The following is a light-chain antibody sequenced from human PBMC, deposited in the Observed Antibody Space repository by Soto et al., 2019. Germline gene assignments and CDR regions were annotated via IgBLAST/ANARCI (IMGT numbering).Light chain of an antibody. V-gene: IGKV3-20*01. CDR1: QSLITGN. Sequence: EIVLTQSPGTLSLSPGEGAPPPAGASQSLITGNLPWYQQNPGQAPRLLIFGPSSRATGIPDRFSGSGSGTDFTLTISRLEPEDFAVYYCQHYGSSVLTFGPGTKVDIK. CDR3: QHYGSSVLT. J-gene: IGKJ3*01. CDR2: GPS.